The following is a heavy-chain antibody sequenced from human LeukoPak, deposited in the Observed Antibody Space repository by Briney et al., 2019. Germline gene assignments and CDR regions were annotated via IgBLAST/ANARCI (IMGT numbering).Heavy chain of an antibody. D-gene: IGHD2-2*01. CDR2: ISGSGGST. CDR1: GFTFSSYG. J-gene: IGHJ3*02. Sequence: GRSLRLSCAASGFTFSSYGMSWVRQAPGKGLEWVSAISGSGGSTYYADSVKGRFTISRDNSKNTLYLQMNSLRAEDTAVYYCAKTGYCSSTSCYGRYDAFDIWGQGTMVTVSS. V-gene: IGHV3-23*01. CDR3: AKTGYCSSTSCYGRYDAFDI.